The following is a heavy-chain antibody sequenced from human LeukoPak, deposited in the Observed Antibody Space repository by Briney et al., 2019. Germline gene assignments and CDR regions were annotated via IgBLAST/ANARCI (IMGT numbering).Heavy chain of an antibody. CDR1: GFTFSSYG. Sequence: GGSLRLSCAASGFTFSSYGMHWVRQAPGKGLEWVSVIYSGGSTYYSDSVKGRFTISRDNSKNTLYLQMNSLRAEDTAVYYCARAFRTFGVVPPDYWGQGTLVSVSS. D-gene: IGHD3-3*02. CDR3: ARAFRTFGVVPPDY. V-gene: IGHV3-NL1*01. J-gene: IGHJ4*02. CDR2: IYSGGST.